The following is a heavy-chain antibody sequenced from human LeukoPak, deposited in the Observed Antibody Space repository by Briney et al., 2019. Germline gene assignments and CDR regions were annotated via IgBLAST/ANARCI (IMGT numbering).Heavy chain of an antibody. CDR3: ARLKREGSSSPYDAFDI. J-gene: IGHJ3*02. V-gene: IGHV4-30-2*01. CDR1: GGSISSGGYY. CDR2: IYHSGST. Sequence: MTSETLSLTCTVSGGSISSGGYYWSWIRQPPGKGLEWIGYIYHSGSTYYNPSLKSRVTISVDRSKNQFSLKLSSVTAADTAVYYCARLKREGSSSPYDAFDIWGQGTMVTVSS. D-gene: IGHD6-6*01.